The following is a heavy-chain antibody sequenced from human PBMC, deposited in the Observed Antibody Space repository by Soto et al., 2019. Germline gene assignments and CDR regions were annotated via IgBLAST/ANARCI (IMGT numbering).Heavy chain of an antibody. J-gene: IGHJ4*02. CDR2: IGVYANT. Sequence: GGSLRLSCAASGFTFSSYDMNWVRQAPGKGLEWVSAIGVYANTYYADSVKGRFTISRDDSRNTVHLQLNSPRVDDTAVHYCAKESTVGSPGDYFDSWGQGTLVTVSS. V-gene: IGHV3-23*01. CDR1: GFTFSSYD. D-gene: IGHD1-26*01. CDR3: AKESTVGSPGDYFDS.